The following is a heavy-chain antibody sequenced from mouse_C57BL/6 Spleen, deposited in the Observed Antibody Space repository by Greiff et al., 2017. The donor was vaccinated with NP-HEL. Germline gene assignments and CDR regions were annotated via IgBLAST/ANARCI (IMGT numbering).Heavy chain of an antibody. D-gene: IGHD1-1*01. Sequence: VQLQQSGAELVRPGASVKLSCTASGFNIKDDYMHWVKQRPEQGLEWIGWIDPENGDTEYASTFQGKATITADTSSSTAYLQLSSLTSEDTAVYYCTRRSGTTGVAENYFDYWGQGTTLTVSS. CDR2: IDPENGDT. J-gene: IGHJ2*01. CDR1: GFNIKDDY. CDR3: TRRSGTTGVAENYFDY. V-gene: IGHV14-4*01.